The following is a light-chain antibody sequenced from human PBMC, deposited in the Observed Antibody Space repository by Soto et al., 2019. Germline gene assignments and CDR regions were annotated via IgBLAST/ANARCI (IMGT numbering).Light chain of an antibody. CDR1: SSDVGGYDY. CDR2: EVS. V-gene: IGLV2-8*01. CDR3: QAYDYSLTASV. J-gene: IGLJ3*02. Sequence: QSALTQSPSASGSPGQSVTISCTGTSSDVGGYDYVSWYQQYPGKAPKLLIYEVSQRPSGVPDRFSGSKSGNTASLTVSGLQAEDEADYYCQAYDYSLTASVFGGGTKLTVL.